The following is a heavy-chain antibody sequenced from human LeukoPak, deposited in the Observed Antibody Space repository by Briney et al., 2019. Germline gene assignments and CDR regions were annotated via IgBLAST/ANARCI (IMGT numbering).Heavy chain of an antibody. CDR1: GYTFTGYY. J-gene: IGHJ4*02. Sequence: ASVKVSCKASGYTFTGYYMHWVRQAPGQGLEWMGWINPNSGASNYGQKFQGRVTMTRDTSISTAYMELSSLRSDDTAVFYCAREDAGMTDYWGQGTLVTVSS. V-gene: IGHV1-2*02. CDR3: AREDAGMTDY. D-gene: IGHD1-14*01. CDR2: INPNSGAS.